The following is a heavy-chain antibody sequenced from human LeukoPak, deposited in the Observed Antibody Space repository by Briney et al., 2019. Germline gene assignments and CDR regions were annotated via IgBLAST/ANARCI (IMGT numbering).Heavy chain of an antibody. CDR3: AKDLIYYGSGSYAGFDY. D-gene: IGHD3-10*01. Sequence: GGSLRLSCAASGFTFSSYSMNWVRQTPGKGLEWVSAISGSGGSTYYADSVKGRFTISRDNSKNTLYLQMNRLRAEETAVYYCAKDLIYYGSGSYAGFDYWGQGTLVTVSS. CDR2: ISGSGGST. V-gene: IGHV3-23*01. J-gene: IGHJ4*02. CDR1: GFTFSSYS.